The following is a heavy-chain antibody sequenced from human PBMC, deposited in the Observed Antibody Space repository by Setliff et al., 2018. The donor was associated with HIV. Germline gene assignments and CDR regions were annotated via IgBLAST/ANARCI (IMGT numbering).Heavy chain of an antibody. CDR1: GGSFSDYY. D-gene: IGHD6-13*01. V-gene: IGHV4-34*01. J-gene: IGHJ4*02. CDR3: ARRISSSWYFPRFDY. CDR2: INHSGST. Sequence: SETLSLTCAVYGGSFSDYYWSWLRQPPGKGLEWIGEINHSGSTKYNASLQSRVTISVDTSKNQFSLKLRSVTAADTAVYYCARRISSSWYFPRFDYWGQGTLVTVSS.